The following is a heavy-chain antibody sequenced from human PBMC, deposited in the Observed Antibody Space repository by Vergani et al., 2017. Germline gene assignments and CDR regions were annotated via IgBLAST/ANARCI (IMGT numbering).Heavy chain of an antibody. CDR1: GFTFSSYS. Sequence: EVQLVESGGGLVKPGGSLRLSCAASGFTFSSYSMNWVRQAPGKGLEWVSSISGSGGSTYSADSVKGRFTISRDNSKNTLSLQMNSLTAEDTAIYYCAGPQGTSAYYYGGFDYWGQGILVTVSS. CDR2: ISGSGGST. D-gene: IGHD3-22*01. J-gene: IGHJ4*02. CDR3: AGPQGTSAYYYGGFDY. V-gene: IGHV3-23*04.